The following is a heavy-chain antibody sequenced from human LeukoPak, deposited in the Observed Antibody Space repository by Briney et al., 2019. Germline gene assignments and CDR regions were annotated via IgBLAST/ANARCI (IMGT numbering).Heavy chain of an antibody. D-gene: IGHD3-10*01. J-gene: IGHJ4*02. CDR3: ARVHLWFGETIFDY. CDR1: GFTVSSNY. CDR2: IYSGGST. V-gene: IGHV3-53*01. Sequence: GGSLRLSCAASGFTVSSNYMSWVRQAPGKGLEWVSVIYSGGSTYYADSVKGRFTISRDNSKNTLYLQMNSLRAEDTAVYYCARVHLWFGETIFDYWGQGTLVTVSS.